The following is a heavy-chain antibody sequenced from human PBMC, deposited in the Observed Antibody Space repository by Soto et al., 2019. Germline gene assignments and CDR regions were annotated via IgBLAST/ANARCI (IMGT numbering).Heavy chain of an antibody. Sequence: QVQLVESGGGVVQPGTSLRLSCAASGFTFGNYGMHWVRQPPGKGLEWMSSILYDGSDKYYADSVKGRFTISRDDSKNTAYLQMDSLRPDDTAVYYCAKWGEVSHNPGGNYYYGMDVRGQGTTVTISS. V-gene: IGHV3-30*18. D-gene: IGHD3-16*01. CDR1: GFTFGNYG. J-gene: IGHJ6*02. CDR3: AKWGEVSHNPGGNYYYGMDV. CDR2: ILYDGSDK.